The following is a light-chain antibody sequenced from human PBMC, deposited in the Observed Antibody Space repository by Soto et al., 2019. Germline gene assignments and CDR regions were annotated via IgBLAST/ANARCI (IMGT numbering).Light chain of an antibody. CDR3: GLYTIAETVV. CDR1: KEVASYNR. J-gene: IGLJ2*01. Sequence: QSVLTQPPSVSGSPGQSVTISSTGTKEVASYNRVSWYQQTPGTSPTLLVYDFTKRASGISDRFSGSKSGNTASLTISGLQADAEGEYYGGLYTIAETVVLGGGTKVTVL. CDR2: DFT. V-gene: IGLV2-18*01.